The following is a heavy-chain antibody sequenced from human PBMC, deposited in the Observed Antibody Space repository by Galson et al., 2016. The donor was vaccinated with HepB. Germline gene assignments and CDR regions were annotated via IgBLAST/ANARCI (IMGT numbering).Heavy chain of an antibody. CDR1: GFTFSTSW. CDR2: IKEDGSEK. Sequence: SLRLSCAASGFTFSTSWMSWVRQAPGKGLEWVAYIKEDGSEKYHVDSVKGRFTISRDNAKNSLYLQMDSLTAEDTAMYYCARARIAALGTGAFDMWGQGTMVTVSS. CDR3: ARARIAALGTGAFDM. D-gene: IGHD6-13*01. V-gene: IGHV3-7*04. J-gene: IGHJ3*02.